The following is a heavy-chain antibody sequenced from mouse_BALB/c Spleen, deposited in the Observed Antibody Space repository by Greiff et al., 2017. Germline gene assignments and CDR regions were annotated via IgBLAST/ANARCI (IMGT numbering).Heavy chain of an antibody. CDR3: AREGGDYYGSSPYYYAMDY. Sequence: EVQLVESGAELVKPGASVKLSCTASGFNIKDTYMHWVKQRPEQGLEWIGRIDPANGNTKYDPKFQGKATITADTSSNTAYLQLSSLTSEDTAVYYCAREGGDYYGSSPYYYAMDYWGQGTSVTVSS. D-gene: IGHD1-1*01. CDR2: IDPANGNT. V-gene: IGHV14-3*02. J-gene: IGHJ4*01. CDR1: GFNIKDTY.